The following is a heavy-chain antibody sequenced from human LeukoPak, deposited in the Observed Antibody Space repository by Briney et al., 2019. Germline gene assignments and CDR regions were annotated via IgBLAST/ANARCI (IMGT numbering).Heavy chain of an antibody. CDR2: TYYRSKWYN. CDR1: GDTVSSNSAA. D-gene: IGHD2-2*01. Sequence: SQTLSLTCAISGDTVSSNSAAWNCIRQSPSRGLEWLGRTYYRSKWYNYYAVSVKSRITINPDTSKNQFYLQLNSVTPADTAVYYCARVEYQLIDYWGQGTLVTVSS. V-gene: IGHV6-1*01. CDR3: ARVEYQLIDY. J-gene: IGHJ4*02.